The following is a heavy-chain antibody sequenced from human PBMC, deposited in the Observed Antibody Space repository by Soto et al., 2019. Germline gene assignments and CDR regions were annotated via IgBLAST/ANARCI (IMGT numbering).Heavy chain of an antibody. V-gene: IGHV1-69*01. D-gene: IGHD1-26*01. CDR1: GGTFSSFT. CDR3: AKDRRADWESYYYYAMDV. CDR2: IIPIYGTA. Sequence: QVQLVQSGAEVKKPGSSVKVSCKASGGTFSSFTISWVRQAPGQGLEWMGGIIPIYGTANYAQKFQGRVTITADASTRTAYMELSILRSEDTAVYYCAKDRRADWESYYYYAMDVWGPGTPVTVSS. J-gene: IGHJ6*02.